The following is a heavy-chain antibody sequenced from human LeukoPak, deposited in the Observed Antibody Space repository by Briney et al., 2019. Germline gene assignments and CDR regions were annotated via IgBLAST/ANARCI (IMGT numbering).Heavy chain of an antibody. CDR1: GGSFSGYY. CDR2: INHSGST. Sequence: SETLSLTCAVYGGSFSGYYWSWIRQPPGKGLEWIGEINHSGSTNYNPSLKSRVTISVDTSKNQFSLKLSSVTAADTAVYYCARERLVVVPGGLDPWGQGTLVTVSS. V-gene: IGHV4-34*01. J-gene: IGHJ5*02. CDR3: ARERLVVVPGGLDP. D-gene: IGHD2-21*01.